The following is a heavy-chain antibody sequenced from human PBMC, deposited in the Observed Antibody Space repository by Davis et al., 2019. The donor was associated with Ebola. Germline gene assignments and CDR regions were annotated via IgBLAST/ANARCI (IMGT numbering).Heavy chain of an antibody. CDR3: AKITMVPPYYFDY. CDR2: IDDSGNT. D-gene: IGHD3-10*01. V-gene: IGHV4-59*11. CDR1: GPSITYHY. J-gene: IGHJ4*02. Sequence: MPSEALSLTCTVSGPSITYHYWTWVRQAPGKGLEWIGHIDDSGNTEYSPSLKSRVTISRDTSKNQFSLRVSSVTAADTAVYYCAKITMVPPYYFDYWGQGTLVTVSS.